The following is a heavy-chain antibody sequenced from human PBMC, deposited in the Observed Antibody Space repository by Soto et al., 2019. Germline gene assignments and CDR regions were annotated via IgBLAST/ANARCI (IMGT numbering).Heavy chain of an antibody. V-gene: IGHV1-69*13. CDR2: IIPIFGTA. Sequence: ASVKVSCKASGGTFSSYAISWVRQAPGQGLEWMGGIIPIFGTANYAQKFQGRVTITADESTSTAYMELSSLRSEDTAVYCCARSTGDREDDAFDIWGQGTMVTVSS. J-gene: IGHJ3*02. D-gene: IGHD7-27*01. CDR3: ARSTGDREDDAFDI. CDR1: GGTFSSYA.